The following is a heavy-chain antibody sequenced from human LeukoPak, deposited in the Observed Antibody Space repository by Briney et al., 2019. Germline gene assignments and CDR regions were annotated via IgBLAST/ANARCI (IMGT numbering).Heavy chain of an antibody. CDR3: AKDIHSSSFNWFDP. CDR2: ISWNSGSI. Sequence: GGSLRLSCAASGFTFDDYAMHWVRQAPGKGLEWVSGISWNSGSIGYADSVKGRFTISRDNAKNSLYLQMNSLRAEDTALYYCAKDIHSSSFNWFDPWAREPWSPSPQ. V-gene: IGHV3-9*01. J-gene: IGHJ5*02. CDR1: GFTFDDYA. D-gene: IGHD6-13*01.